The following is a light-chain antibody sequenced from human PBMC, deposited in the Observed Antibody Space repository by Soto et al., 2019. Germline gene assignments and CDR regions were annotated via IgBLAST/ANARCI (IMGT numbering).Light chain of an antibody. CDR3: STHTTSGALQV. CDR1: ISDFVVYNY. V-gene: IGLV2-14*01. Sequence: QSVLTQHASVSGSPGQSITISCTGTISDFVVYNYVSWYQQLPGKAPKLMIYGVSNRPSGVSNRFSGSKSGNTASLTISGLQADDEADYYCSTHTTSGALQVFGTGTKLTVL. CDR2: GVS. J-gene: IGLJ1*01.